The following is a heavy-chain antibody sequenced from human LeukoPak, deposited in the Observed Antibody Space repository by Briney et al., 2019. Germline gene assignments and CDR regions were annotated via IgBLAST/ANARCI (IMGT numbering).Heavy chain of an antibody. J-gene: IGHJ4*02. V-gene: IGHV1-2*06. Sequence: GASVKVSCKASGYTFTGYCMHWVRQAPGQGLEWMGRINPNSGGTNYAQKFQGRVSMTRDTSISTAYMELSRLRSDDTAVYYCARIGPNMWIQLLYYFDYWGQGTLVTVSS. CDR3: ARIGPNMWIQLLYYFDY. D-gene: IGHD5-18*01. CDR1: GYTFTGYC. CDR2: INPNSGGT.